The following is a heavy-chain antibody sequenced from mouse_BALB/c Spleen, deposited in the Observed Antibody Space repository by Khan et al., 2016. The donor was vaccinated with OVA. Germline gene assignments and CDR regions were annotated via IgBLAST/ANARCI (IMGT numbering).Heavy chain of an antibody. CDR2: IYPFNDDT. J-gene: IGHJ3*01. CDR1: GYTFTSYV. CDR3: APVGNYYVSFAY. V-gene: IGHV1S136*01. Sequence: EVQPQQSGPELVKPGASVKMSCNASGYTFTSYVMHWVKQKPGLGLEWIGYIYPFNDDTKYNEKFKGKATLTSDKSSSTAYMELSSLTSEDSAVYYCAPVGNYYVSFAYWGQGTLVTVSA. D-gene: IGHD1-1*01.